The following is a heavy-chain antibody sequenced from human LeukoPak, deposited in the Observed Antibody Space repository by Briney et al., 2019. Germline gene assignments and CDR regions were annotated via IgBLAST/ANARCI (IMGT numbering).Heavy chain of an antibody. D-gene: IGHD6-13*01. Sequence: GESLKISCKGSGYSLTSYWIGWVRQMPGKGLEWMGIIYHGCSDTRYSPSFQGQVTISADKSISTAYLQWSSLKASDTAMYYCARFLNLDSSSWYWYYYYYGMDVWGQGTTVTVSS. V-gene: IGHV5-51*01. J-gene: IGHJ6*02. CDR2: IYHGCSDT. CDR1: GYSLTSYW. CDR3: ARFLNLDSSSWYWYYYYYGMDV.